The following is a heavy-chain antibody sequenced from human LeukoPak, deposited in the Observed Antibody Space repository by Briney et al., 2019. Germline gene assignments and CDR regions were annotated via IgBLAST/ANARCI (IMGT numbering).Heavy chain of an antibody. D-gene: IGHD4-17*01. CDR1: GGSISSGDYY. J-gene: IGHJ3*02. CDR3: ARESITVTDAFDI. Sequence: SQTLSLTCTVSGGSISSGDYYWSWIRQPPGKGLEWIGYIYYSGSTYYNPSLKSRVTISVDTSKNQFSLKLSSVTAADTAVYYCARESITVTDAFDIWGQGTMVTVSS. V-gene: IGHV4-30-4*01. CDR2: IYYSGST.